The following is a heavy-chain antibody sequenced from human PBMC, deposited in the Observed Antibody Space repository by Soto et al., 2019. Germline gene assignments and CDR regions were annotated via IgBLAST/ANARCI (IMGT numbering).Heavy chain of an antibody. V-gene: IGHV4-31*03. CDR2: IYYSGST. Sequence: SETLSLTCTVSGGSISSGGYYWSWIRQHPGKGLEWIGYIYYSGSTYYNPSLKSRVTISVDTSKNQFSLKLSSVTAADTAVYYCARAGTYCGGDCYSLDYWGQGTLVTVSS. CDR1: GGSISSGGYY. J-gene: IGHJ4*02. D-gene: IGHD2-21*02. CDR3: ARAGTYCGGDCYSLDY.